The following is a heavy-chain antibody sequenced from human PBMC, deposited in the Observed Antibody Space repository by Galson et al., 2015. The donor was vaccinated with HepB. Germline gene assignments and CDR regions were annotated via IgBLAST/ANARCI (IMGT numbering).Heavy chain of an antibody. J-gene: IGHJ4*02. Sequence: SVKVSCKASGYTLTNYHFHWVRQAPGQGPEWMGKIFAGGGNTRYAERFQGRVTLTRDSSTSTIYMEVSSLRSDDTAVYYCARETPDTYYFDYWGQGTLFTVSS. CDR3: ARETPDTYYFDY. CDR2: IFAGGGNT. V-gene: IGHV1-46*01. D-gene: IGHD2-15*01. CDR1: GYTLTNYH.